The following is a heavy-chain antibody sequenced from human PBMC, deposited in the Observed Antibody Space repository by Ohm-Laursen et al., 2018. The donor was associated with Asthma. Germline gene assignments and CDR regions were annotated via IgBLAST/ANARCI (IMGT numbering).Heavy chain of an antibody. Sequence: GSLRLSCAASGFTFSTSDMRRVRQVPGKGLEWVSSIGFGGGYISYADSVKGRFTISRDNSKNTLYLQLNSLRAEDTAVYYCAKTLSTGHAPNDHWGQGTLVTVSS. CDR1: GFTFSTSD. CDR2: IGFGGGYI. CDR3: AKTLSTGHAPNDH. V-gene: IGHV3-23*01. D-gene: IGHD2-8*02. J-gene: IGHJ4*02.